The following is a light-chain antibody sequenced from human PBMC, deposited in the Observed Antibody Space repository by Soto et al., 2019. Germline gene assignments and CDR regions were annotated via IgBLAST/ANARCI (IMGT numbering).Light chain of an antibody. Sequence: PMTQSPTSVSASVGDRVTITCRASQGISSWLAWYQQKPGKAPRLLIYAASSLQSGVPSRFSGSGSGTDFTLTISGLQPEDCATDDGQQANSFPLTFCGGTKVDI. CDR3: QQANSFPLT. V-gene: IGKV1-12*01. CDR1: QGISSW. CDR2: AAS. J-gene: IGKJ4*01.